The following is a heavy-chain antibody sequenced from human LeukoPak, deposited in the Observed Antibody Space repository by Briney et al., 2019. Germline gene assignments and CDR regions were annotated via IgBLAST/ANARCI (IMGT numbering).Heavy chain of an antibody. D-gene: IGHD3-10*01. CDR1: GGSISSYY. J-gene: IGHJ6*03. Sequence: SETPSLTCTVSGGSISSYYWSWIRQPAGKGLEWIGRIYTSGSTNYNPSLKSRVTISVDKSKNQFSLKLSSVTAADTAVYYCARESAYGYYYYMDVWGKGTTVTVSS. CDR3: ARESAYGYYYYMDV. V-gene: IGHV4-4*07. CDR2: IYTSGST.